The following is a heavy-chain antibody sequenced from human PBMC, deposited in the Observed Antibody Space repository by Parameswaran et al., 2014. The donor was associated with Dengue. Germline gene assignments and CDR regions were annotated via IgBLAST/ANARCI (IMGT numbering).Heavy chain of an antibody. J-gene: IGHJ4*02. D-gene: IGHD6-6*01. CDR2: ISPDGVFQ. Sequence: RWIRQPPGKGLEWVSAISPDGVFQLYADSVKGRFTISRDNIRNTLYLQMNSLRAEDTAVYYCAKRSSSRHYDFWGQGSLVTVSS. V-gene: IGHV3-23*01. CDR3: AKRSSSRHYDF.